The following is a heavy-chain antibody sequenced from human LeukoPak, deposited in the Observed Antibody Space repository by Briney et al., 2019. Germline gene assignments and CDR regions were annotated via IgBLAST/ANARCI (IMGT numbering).Heavy chain of an antibody. CDR1: GGSISSYY. V-gene: IGHV4-59*01. J-gene: IGHJ6*03. CDR3: ARLTAGDSGWYDYYYYMDV. CDR2: IYYSGST. Sequence: SETLSLTCTVSGGSISSYYWSWIRQPPGKGLEWIGYIYYSGSTNYNPSLKSRVTISVDTSKNQFSLKLSSVTAADTAVYYCARLTAGDSGWYDYYYYMDVWGKGTTVTISS. D-gene: IGHD5-12*01.